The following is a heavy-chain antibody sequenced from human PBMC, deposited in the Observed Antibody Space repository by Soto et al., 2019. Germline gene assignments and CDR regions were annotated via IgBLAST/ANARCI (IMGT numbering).Heavy chain of an antibody. Sequence: VASVKVSCKASGYTFTSYAMHWVRQAPGQRXEWMGWINAGNGNTKYSQKFQGRVTITRDTSASTAYMELSSLRSEDTAVYYCARERGELPAITGTTNNWFDPWGQGTLVTVSS. J-gene: IGHJ5*02. CDR3: ARERGELPAITGTTNNWFDP. CDR1: GYTFTSYA. D-gene: IGHD1-7*01. CDR2: INAGNGNT. V-gene: IGHV1-3*01.